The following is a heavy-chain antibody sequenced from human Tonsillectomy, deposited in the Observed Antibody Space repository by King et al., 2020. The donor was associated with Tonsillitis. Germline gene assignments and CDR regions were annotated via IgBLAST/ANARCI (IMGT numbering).Heavy chain of an antibody. CDR2: INHSGST. CDR3: ARRATVVVTAAWHACDI. Sequence: VQLQQWGAGLLKPSETLSLTCAVYGGSFSGYYWSWIRQPPGKGLEWIGEINHSGSTNYNPSLKSRVTISVDTSKNQFSLKLSSVTAADTAVYYCARRATVVVTAAWHACDIWHQGTMVTVYS. J-gene: IGHJ3*02. CDR1: GGSFSGYY. V-gene: IGHV4-34*01. D-gene: IGHD2-2*01.